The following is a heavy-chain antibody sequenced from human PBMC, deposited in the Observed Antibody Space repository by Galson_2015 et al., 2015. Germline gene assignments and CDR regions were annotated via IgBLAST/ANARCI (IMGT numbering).Heavy chain of an antibody. V-gene: IGHV5-51*03. CDR3: ARLPDYFYDMDV. Sequence: QSGAEVKKPGESLKISCKGSGYSFPGYWIGWVRQMPGKGLECMGIIYPADSDTRYSPSFQGQVTITVDKSISAAYLQWSSLKASDTAMYYCARLPDYFYDMDVWGQGTTVTVSS. CDR2: IYPADSDT. CDR1: GYSFPGYW. J-gene: IGHJ6*02.